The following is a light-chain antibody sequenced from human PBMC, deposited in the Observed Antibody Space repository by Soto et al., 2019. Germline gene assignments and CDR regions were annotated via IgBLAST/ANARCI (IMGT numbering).Light chain of an antibody. CDR3: EGLNSYQLT. J-gene: IGKJ4*01. V-gene: IGKV1-9*01. CDR2: AES. CDR1: QGISSY. Sequence: SQLNQSPYCRSAYVGDRVTTTCRASQGISSYLAWYQQKTGKAPKLLIYAESTLQSGVQSRFSVSGSGTDFTLTLRRLQTEELATYYCEGLNSYQLTVGG.